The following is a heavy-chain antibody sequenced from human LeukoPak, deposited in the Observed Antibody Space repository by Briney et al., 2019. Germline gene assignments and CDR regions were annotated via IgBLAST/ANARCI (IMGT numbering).Heavy chain of an antibody. V-gene: IGHV4-59*08. CDR1: GGSISSYY. CDR2: IFYSGST. D-gene: IGHD6-13*01. J-gene: IGHJ4*02. CDR3: ARQQPGYYFDY. Sequence: SETLSLTCTVSGGSISSYYWSWIRQPPGQELEWIGYIFYSGSTNYNPSLKSRVTIPLDTSKKQFSLNLSSVTAADTAVYYCARQQPGYYFDYWGQGTLITVSS.